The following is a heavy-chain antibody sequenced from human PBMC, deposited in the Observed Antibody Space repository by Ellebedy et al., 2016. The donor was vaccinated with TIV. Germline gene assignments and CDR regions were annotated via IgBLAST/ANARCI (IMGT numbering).Heavy chain of an antibody. CDR3: ASEATVTTLSYFDY. CDR1: GFTFSSYA. J-gene: IGHJ4*02. V-gene: IGHV3-23*01. Sequence: GESLKISXAASGFTFSSYAMSWVRQAPGKGLEWVSAISGSGGSTYYADSVKGRFTISRDNSKNTLYLQMNSLRAEDTAVYYCASEATVTTLSYFDYWGQGTLVTVSS. D-gene: IGHD4-11*01. CDR2: ISGSGGST.